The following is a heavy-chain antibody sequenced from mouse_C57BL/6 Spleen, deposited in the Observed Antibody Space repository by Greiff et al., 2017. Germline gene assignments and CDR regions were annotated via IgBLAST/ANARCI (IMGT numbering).Heavy chain of an antibody. J-gene: IGHJ4*01. D-gene: IGHD2-5*01. CDR2: IYPGDGDT. CDR1: GYAFSSSW. V-gene: IGHV1-82*01. CDR3: ARSGSNYEADYYSMDY. Sequence: VQLQQSGPELLKPGASVKISCKASGYAFSSSWMNWVKQRPGQGLEWIGRIYPGDGDTKYNGKFKGKATLTADTSSSTAYMQLSSLTPGNSAVYFCARSGSNYEADYYSMDYGGQGTLVTVSS.